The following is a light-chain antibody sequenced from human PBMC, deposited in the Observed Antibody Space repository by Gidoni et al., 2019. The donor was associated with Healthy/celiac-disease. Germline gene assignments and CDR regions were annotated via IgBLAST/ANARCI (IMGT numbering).Light chain of an antibody. CDR2: KVS. J-gene: IGKJ1*01. Sequence: VVVNQSPLSLPVTLGQPASISCRSSQSLVHSDGNTYLNWFQQRPGQSPRRLMYKVSNRDSGVPDRFSGSGSGTDFTLKITRVEAEDVGVYYCMQGTHWPRAFGQGTKVEI. CDR3: MQGTHWPRA. CDR1: QSLVHSDGNTY. V-gene: IGKV2-30*02.